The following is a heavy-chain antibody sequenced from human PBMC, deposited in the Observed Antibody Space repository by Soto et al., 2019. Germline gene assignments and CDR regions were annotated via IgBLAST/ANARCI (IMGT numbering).Heavy chain of an antibody. CDR3: AKDGNRKDDY. V-gene: IGHV3-23*01. CDR2: ISDSGTKT. J-gene: IGHJ4*02. Sequence: PGGSLRLSCSASGFSISDYAMSWVRQAPGKGLEWVSSISDSGTKTFYADSVKGRFAISRDTSKSTVYMRMNNLRVEDTALYYCAKDGNRKDDYWGQGTVVTVSS. CDR1: GFSISDYA.